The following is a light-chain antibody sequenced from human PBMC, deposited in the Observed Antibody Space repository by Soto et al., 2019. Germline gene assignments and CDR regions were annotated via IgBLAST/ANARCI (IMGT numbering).Light chain of an antibody. CDR2: CAS. J-gene: IGKJ1*01. CDR3: QQYGSSGT. V-gene: IGKV3-20*01. CDR1: QSLSRNY. Sequence: EIVLTQSPGTLSLSPGERATLSCRSSQSLSRNYIAWYQHIPGQAPRLLIYCASSRATGIPYRFSCIGSGAVFTLTIAGLDPEDFAVYSRQQYGSSGTFGQGTKV.